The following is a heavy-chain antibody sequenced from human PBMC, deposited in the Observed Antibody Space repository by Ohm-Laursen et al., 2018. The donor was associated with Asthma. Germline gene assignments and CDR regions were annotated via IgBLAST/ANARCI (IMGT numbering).Heavy chain of an antibody. D-gene: IGHD6-19*01. CDR2: IHHSGTA. J-gene: IGHJ4*02. CDR3: ARSSSGWYYFDY. CDR1: GSFPGYF. Sequence: PGTLSLTCAVYGSFPGYFWTWVRQSPGKGLEWIGEIHHSGTANSNPSLKSRVTISVDKSNNQFSLKVTSVTAADTAVYYCARSSSGWYYFDYWGQGTLVTVSS. V-gene: IGHV4-4*03.